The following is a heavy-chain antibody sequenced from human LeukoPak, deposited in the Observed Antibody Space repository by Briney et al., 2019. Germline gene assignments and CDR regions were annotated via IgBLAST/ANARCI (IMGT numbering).Heavy chain of an antibody. Sequence: SVKVSCKASGGTFSSYAISWVRQAPGQGLEWMGGIIPIFGTANYAQKFQGRVTITADKSTSTAYMELSSLRSEDTAVYYCARVYDFWSSLDYWGQGTLVTVSS. D-gene: IGHD3-3*01. V-gene: IGHV1-69*06. CDR3: ARVYDFWSSLDY. J-gene: IGHJ4*02. CDR1: GGTFSSYA. CDR2: IIPIFGTA.